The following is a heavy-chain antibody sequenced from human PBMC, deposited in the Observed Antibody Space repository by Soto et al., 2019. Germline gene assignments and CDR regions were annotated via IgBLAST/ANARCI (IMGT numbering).Heavy chain of an antibody. D-gene: IGHD5-12*01. Sequence: QVQLQQWGAGFLKPSETLSLTCAVNGGSFTGYYWSWVRQPPGKGLEWIGEIKDGGITNYSPSLRSRVTISADAPKMQFSLKVTSVTAADTAVYYCTRGQEGVVATHWDQGTLVTVSS. CDR3: TRGQEGVVATH. CDR1: GGSFTGYY. V-gene: IGHV4-34*01. J-gene: IGHJ4*02. CDR2: IKDGGIT.